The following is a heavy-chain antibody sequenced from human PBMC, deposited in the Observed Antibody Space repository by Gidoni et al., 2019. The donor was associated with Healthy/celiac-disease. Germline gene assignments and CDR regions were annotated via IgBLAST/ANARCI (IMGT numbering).Heavy chain of an antibody. V-gene: IGHV3-23*01. Sequence: EVQLLESGGGLVQPGGSLRLSCAASGFTFSSYAISWVRQAPGKGLEWVSAISGSGGSTYYADSVKGRFTISRDNSKNTLYLQMNSLRAEDTAVYYCAKCSSMVRGWALDYYYGMDVWGQGTTVTVSS. CDR2: ISGSGGST. D-gene: IGHD3-10*01. CDR3: AKCSSMVRGWALDYYYGMDV. J-gene: IGHJ6*02. CDR1: GFTFSSYA.